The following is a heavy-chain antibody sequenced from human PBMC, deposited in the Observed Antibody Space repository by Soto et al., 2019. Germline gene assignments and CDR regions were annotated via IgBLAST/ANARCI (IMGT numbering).Heavy chain of an antibody. Sequence: SETLSLTCTVSGGSISSGGYYWSWIRQHPGKGLEWIGYIYYSGSTYYNPSLKSRVTISVDTSKNQFSLKLSSVTAADTALYYCAKGATATNAPHFDYWGQGTLVTVSS. V-gene: IGHV4-31*03. CDR2: IYYSGST. J-gene: IGHJ4*02. D-gene: IGHD1-1*01. CDR3: AKGATATNAPHFDY. CDR1: GGSISSGGYY.